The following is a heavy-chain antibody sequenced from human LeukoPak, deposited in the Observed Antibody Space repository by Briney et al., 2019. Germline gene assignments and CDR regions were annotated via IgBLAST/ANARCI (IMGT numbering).Heavy chain of an antibody. CDR1: GFSLSSSGVG. Sequence: SGPTLVKPTQTLTLTCTFSGFSLSSSGVGVGWIRQPPGKALEWLALIYWDDDKRYSPSLKSRLTITKDTSRNQVVLTMTNMDPADTATYYCARTRNGAWTRSWYFDSWGQGTLVTVSS. V-gene: IGHV2-5*02. CDR2: IYWDDDK. D-gene: IGHD3/OR15-3a*01. CDR3: ARTRNGAWTRSWYFDS. J-gene: IGHJ4*02.